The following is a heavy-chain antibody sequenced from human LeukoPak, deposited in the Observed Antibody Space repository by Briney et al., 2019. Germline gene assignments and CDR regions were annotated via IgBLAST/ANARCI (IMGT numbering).Heavy chain of an antibody. CDR2: ITPIFGTA. J-gene: IGHJ6*02. V-gene: IGHV1-69*13. CDR1: GGTFSSYA. Sequence: ASVKVSCKASGGTFSSYAISWVRQAPGQGLEWMGGITPIFGTANYAQKFQGRVTITADESTSTAYMELSSLRSEDTAVYYCARDSPYCSSTSCYNYGMDVWGQGTTVTVSS. CDR3: ARDSPYCSSTSCYNYGMDV. D-gene: IGHD2-2*02.